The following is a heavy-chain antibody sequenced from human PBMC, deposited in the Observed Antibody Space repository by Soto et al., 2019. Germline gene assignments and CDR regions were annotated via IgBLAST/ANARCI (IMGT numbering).Heavy chain of an antibody. V-gene: IGHV4-61*01. D-gene: IGHD3-10*01. J-gene: IGHJ6*02. CDR2: LYYSGST. CDR1: GGSLNSDSYY. Sequence: QVQLQESGPGLVKPSETLSLTCTVSGGSLNSDSYYWTWIRQPPGKRLEWIGSLYYSGSTNYNTSLKSRVTISVDTSKNQFSLKVSSVTVADTAVYFCARDSREFSSSGGLDVWGQGPTVTVSS. CDR3: ARDSREFSSSGGLDV.